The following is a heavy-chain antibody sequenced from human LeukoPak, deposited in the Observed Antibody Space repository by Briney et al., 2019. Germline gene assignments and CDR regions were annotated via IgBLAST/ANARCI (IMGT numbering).Heavy chain of an antibody. J-gene: IGHJ4*02. D-gene: IGHD2-15*01. Sequence: PGGSLRLSCAVSGFTFSSYWMGWVRQAPGKGLEWVANIKQDGSEKYYVDSVKGRFDISRDNVKNSLSLQMNSLRGEDTAVYYCARGTSGTSCSFFDHWGQGTLVTVSS. CDR3: ARGTSGTSCSFFDH. CDR1: GFTFSSYW. V-gene: IGHV3-7*01. CDR2: IKQDGSEK.